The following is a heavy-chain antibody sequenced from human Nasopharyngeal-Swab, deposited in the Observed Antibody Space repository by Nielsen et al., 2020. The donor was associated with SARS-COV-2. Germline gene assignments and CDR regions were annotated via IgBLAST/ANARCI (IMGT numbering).Heavy chain of an antibody. V-gene: IGHV3-21*01. Sequence: GGSLRLSCAASGFTFNNYSFNWVRQAPGKGLEWVSSSSSSSSYIYYADSVKGRFTISRDNAKNSLYLQMNSLRAEDTAMYYCARDGLDYDFWSAYFMDVWGQGTTVTVSS. CDR2: SSSSSSYI. CDR1: GFTFNNYS. J-gene: IGHJ6*02. CDR3: ARDGLDYDFWSAYFMDV. D-gene: IGHD3-3*01.